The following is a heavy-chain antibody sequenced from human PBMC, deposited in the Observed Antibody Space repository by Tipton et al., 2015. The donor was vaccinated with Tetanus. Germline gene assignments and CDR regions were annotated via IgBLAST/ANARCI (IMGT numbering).Heavy chain of an antibody. V-gene: IGHV4-39*01. Sequence: GLVKPSETLSLTCTVSGGSISTRNYFWGWIRQAPGKGLEGIGNIYYRGSTDYNPSLKSRVAISVDTSKNQFSLKLSSVTAADTAVYYCARTWGVWVTSIDAFDIWGQGTKVAVSS. CDR1: GGSISTRNYF. CDR3: ARTWGVWVTSIDAFDI. CDR2: IYYRGST. D-gene: IGHD3-16*01. J-gene: IGHJ3*02.